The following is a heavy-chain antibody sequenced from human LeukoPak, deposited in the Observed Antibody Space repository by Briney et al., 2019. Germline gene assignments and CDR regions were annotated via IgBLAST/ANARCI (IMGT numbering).Heavy chain of an antibody. CDR1: GFTFSTYA. Sequence: GRSLRLSCAASGFTFSTYAMNWVRQAPGKGLEWVSAISGSGGSTYYADSVKGRFTISRDNSKNTLYLQMNSLRAEDTAVYYCAKDALTVTTYYFDYWGQGTLVTVSS. J-gene: IGHJ4*02. V-gene: IGHV3-23*01. CDR2: ISGSGGST. D-gene: IGHD4-17*01. CDR3: AKDALTVTTYYFDY.